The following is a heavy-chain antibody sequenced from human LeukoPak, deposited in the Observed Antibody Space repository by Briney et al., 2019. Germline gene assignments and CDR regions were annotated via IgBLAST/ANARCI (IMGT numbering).Heavy chain of an antibody. CDR1: GFTFSSYA. CDR2: IYYSGNT. D-gene: IGHD4-17*01. Sequence: GGSLRLSCAASGFTFSSYAMSWVRQAPGKGLEWVSVIYYSGNTYYADSVRGRFTISTDNFKNTLYLQMNSLRAEDTAVYYCARMSYGDINYWGQGTLVTVSS. CDR3: ARMSYGDINY. V-gene: IGHV3-66*01. J-gene: IGHJ4*02.